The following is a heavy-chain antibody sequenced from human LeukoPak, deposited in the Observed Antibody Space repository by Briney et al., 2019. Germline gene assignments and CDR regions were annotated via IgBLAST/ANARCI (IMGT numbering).Heavy chain of an antibody. CDR1: GFTFGSYG. CDR3: AKYRLSFTMVRGSIDY. Sequence: GGSLRLSCAASGFTFGSYGMHWVRQAPGKGLEWEAVISYDGSNKYYADSVKGRFTISRDNSKNTLYLQMNSLRAEDTAVYYCAKYRLSFTMVRGSIDYWGQGTLVTVSS. D-gene: IGHD3-10*01. CDR2: ISYDGSNK. J-gene: IGHJ4*02. V-gene: IGHV3-30*18.